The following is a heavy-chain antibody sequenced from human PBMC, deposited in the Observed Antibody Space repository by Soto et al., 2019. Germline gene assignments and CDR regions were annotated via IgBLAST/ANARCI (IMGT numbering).Heavy chain of an antibody. D-gene: IGHD2-15*01. CDR1: GDSISSDDYY. V-gene: IGHV4-30-4*01. CDR3: ARTRTGGSRWY. CDR2: IYYSGST. Sequence: QVQLQESGPGLVKPSQTLSLTCTVTGDSISSDDYYWSWIRQPPGKGLEWIGYIYYSGSTYYNPSLKSRGTISVDTSNNKFSLKLRSVTAADTAVYYCARTRTGGSRWYWGQGTLVMVSS. J-gene: IGHJ4*02.